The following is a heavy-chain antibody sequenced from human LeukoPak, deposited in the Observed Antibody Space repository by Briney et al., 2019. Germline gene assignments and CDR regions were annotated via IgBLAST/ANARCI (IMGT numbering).Heavy chain of an antibody. Sequence: GGSLRLSCAASGFIVRSNYISWVRQAPGKGLEWVSMIYSDGSIFHADSVKGRFTMSRDNSRNTLDLQMNSLRVEDTAVYFCARDRRRLRGMNGDGDAFDIWGQGTMVTVSS. V-gene: IGHV3-53*01. CDR2: IYSDGSI. J-gene: IGHJ3*02. CDR1: GFIVRSNY. CDR3: ARDRRRLRGMNGDGDAFDI. D-gene: IGHD1-1*01.